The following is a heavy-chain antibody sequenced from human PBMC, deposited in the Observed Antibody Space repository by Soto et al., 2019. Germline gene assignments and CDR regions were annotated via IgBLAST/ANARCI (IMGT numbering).Heavy chain of an antibody. Sequence: QVQLQESGPGLVKPSQTLSLTCTVSGGSISSGGYYWSWIRQHPGKGLEWLGYIYYSGSTYYNPSLQGRVTILVNTCKNHFSLKLSSVTAADTAVYYCARAPAEYGDYVGGSFDYWGQGTLVTVSS. V-gene: IGHV4-31*03. CDR2: IYYSGST. J-gene: IGHJ4*02. D-gene: IGHD4-17*01. CDR1: GGSISSGGYY. CDR3: ARAPAEYGDYVGGSFDY.